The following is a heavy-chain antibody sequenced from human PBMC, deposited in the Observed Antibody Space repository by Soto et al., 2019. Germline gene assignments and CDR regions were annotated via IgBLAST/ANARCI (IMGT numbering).Heavy chain of an antibody. V-gene: IGHV4-31*03. CDR1: GGSISSGGYY. J-gene: IGHJ4*02. Sequence: SETLSLTCTVSGGSISSGGYYWSWIRQHPGKGLEWIGYIYYSGSTYYNPSLKSRVTISVDTSKNQFSLKLSSVTAADTAVYYCASSLSPYDYVWGSYRGGYFDYWGQGTLVTVSS. D-gene: IGHD3-16*02. CDR3: ASSLSPYDYVWGSYRGGYFDY. CDR2: IYYSGST.